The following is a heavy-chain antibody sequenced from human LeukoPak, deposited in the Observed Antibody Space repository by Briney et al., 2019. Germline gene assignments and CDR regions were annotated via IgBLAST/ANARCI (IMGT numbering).Heavy chain of an antibody. Sequence: ASVKVSCKASGYTFTGYYIHWVRQAPGQGLEWMGWINPNSGGTNYAQKFQGRVTMTRDTSISTAYMELSRLRSDDTAVYYCARGTGPDIVAHNWFDPWGQGTLVTVSS. CDR1: GYTFTGYY. CDR3: ARGTGPDIVAHNWFDP. V-gene: IGHV1-2*02. J-gene: IGHJ5*02. D-gene: IGHD2-15*01. CDR2: INPNSGGT.